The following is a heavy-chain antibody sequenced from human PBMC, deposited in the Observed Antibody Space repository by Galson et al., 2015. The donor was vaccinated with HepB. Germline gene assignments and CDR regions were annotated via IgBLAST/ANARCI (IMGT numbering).Heavy chain of an antibody. Sequence: SLRLSCAASGFTVSSNYMSWVRQVPGKGLKWVSVIYSGGSTYYADSVKGRFTISRDNSKNTLYLQMNSLRAEDTAVYYCARVRNDFWSGYYAFDIWGQGTMVTVSS. V-gene: IGHV3-66*02. CDR1: GFTVSSNY. J-gene: IGHJ3*02. D-gene: IGHD3-3*01. CDR3: ARVRNDFWSGYYAFDI. CDR2: IYSGGST.